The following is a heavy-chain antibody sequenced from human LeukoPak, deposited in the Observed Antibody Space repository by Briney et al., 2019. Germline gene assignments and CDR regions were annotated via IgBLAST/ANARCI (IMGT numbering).Heavy chain of an antibody. V-gene: IGHV3-7*01. Sequence: GGSLRLSCVASGLSISGQWMNWVRQAPGQGLEWVANIKHDGSEEYYVDSVKGRFTISRDDGRNSVSLQMNSVRAENTAVYYCGYTNNFYHWGQGTLVVVSS. CDR1: GLSISGQW. D-gene: IGHD3-16*02. J-gene: IGHJ4*02. CDR2: IKHDGSEE. CDR3: GYTNNFYH.